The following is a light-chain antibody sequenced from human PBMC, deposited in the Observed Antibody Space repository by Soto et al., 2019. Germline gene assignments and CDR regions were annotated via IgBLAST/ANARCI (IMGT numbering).Light chain of an antibody. V-gene: IGKV3-20*01. J-gene: IGKJ4*01. CDR3: KKYSSSPPLT. CDR2: GAS. CDR1: QSVSSSY. Sequence: EFVLTQSPGTLSLSPGERATLSCRASQSVSSSYLAWYQQKPGQAPRILIYGASTRATGIPDRFSGSGSGTDFTITISRLEPEDFAVYYCKKYSSSPPLTFGGGTKVEIK.